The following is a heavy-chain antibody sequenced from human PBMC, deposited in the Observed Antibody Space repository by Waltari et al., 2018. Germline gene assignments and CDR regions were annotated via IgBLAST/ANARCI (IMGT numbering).Heavy chain of an antibody. CDR1: GDSVSNYSW. CDR3: ARDRGRGLYLDS. J-gene: IGHJ4*02. V-gene: IGHV4-4*02. CDR2: IHGSGKT. D-gene: IGHD1-26*01. Sequence: QLQLQQSGPGLVKPSESLSLTCAVPGDSVSNYSWWSWVRQSPGKGREWIGQIHGSGKTNYNPSLESRVTVSMDTSNNQFSLKLTSPTAADTAVYYCARDRGRGLYLDSWGQGTLVTVSP.